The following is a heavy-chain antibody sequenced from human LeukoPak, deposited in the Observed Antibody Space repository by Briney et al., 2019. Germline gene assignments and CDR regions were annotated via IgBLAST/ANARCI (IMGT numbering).Heavy chain of an antibody. CDR1: GXSISSYY. CDR3: ARDAVSGTPAFDV. J-gene: IGHJ3*01. CDR2: IHHSGST. Sequence: SETLSLTCAVSGXSISSYYWSWIRQPPGKGLEWIGYIHHSGSTNCKPSLKSRVTISVDTSKNQFSLKLTSVTAADTAVYYCARDAVSGTPAFDVWGQGTMVTVSS. D-gene: IGHD1-14*01. V-gene: IGHV4-59*01.